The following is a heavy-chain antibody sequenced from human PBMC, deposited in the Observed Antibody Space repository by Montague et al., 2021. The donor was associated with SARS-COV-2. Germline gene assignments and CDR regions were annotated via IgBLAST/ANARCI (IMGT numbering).Heavy chain of an antibody. CDR3: VRALGSGYDL. Sequence: SLRLSCAPSGFSVSDFFMSWVRQGPVRGLEWLSYINLAGDIYYAGSVKGRFTISRDTSNNRVLLQMNSLRVDDTALYYCVRALGSGYDLWGQGTLVTVSS. D-gene: IGHD3-9*01. J-gene: IGHJ5*02. V-gene: IGHV3-53*01. CDR1: GFSVSDFF. CDR2: INLAGDI.